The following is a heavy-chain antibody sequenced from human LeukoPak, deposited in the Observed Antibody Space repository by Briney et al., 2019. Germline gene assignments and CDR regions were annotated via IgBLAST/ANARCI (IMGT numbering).Heavy chain of an antibody. V-gene: IGHV3-23*01. J-gene: IGHJ4*02. CDR2: LSCSGGST. CDR1: GFTFSIYA. D-gene: IGHD3-22*01. CDR3: AKDRTPYYYDSSGALDY. Sequence: PGGSLTLSCAASGFTFSIYAMSWVRQAPGKGLEWGSALSCSGGSTYYADSVKGRFTISRDNSKNTLYLQMNSLRAEDTAVYYCAKDRTPYYYDSSGALDYWGQGTLVTVSS.